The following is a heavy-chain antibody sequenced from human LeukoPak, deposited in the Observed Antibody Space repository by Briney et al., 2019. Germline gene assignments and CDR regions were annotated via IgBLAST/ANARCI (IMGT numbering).Heavy chain of an antibody. CDR2: IKRKTDGGTT. CDR3: TTSTVGATYFDY. D-gene: IGHD1-26*01. V-gene: IGHV3-15*07. CDR1: GFTFSNAW. Sequence: GGSLRLSCAASGFTFSNAWMSWVRQAPGKGLEWVGRIKRKTDGGTTDYAAPVKGRFTISRDDSKNTLYLQMNSLKTEDTAVYYCTTSTVGATYFDYWGQGTLVTVSS. J-gene: IGHJ4*02.